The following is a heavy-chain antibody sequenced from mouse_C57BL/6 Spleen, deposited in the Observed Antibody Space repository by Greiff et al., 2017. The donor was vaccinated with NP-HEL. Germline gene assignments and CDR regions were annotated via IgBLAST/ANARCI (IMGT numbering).Heavy chain of an antibody. CDR3: ARGRAPYYFDY. J-gene: IGHJ2*01. V-gene: IGHV1-54*01. CDR1: GYAFTNYL. D-gene: IGHD3-1*01. CDR2: INPGSGGT. Sequence: VQLQQSGAELVRPGTSVKVSCKASGYAFTNYLIEWVKQRPGQGLEWIGVINPGSGGTNYNEKFKGKATLTADKSSSTAYMQLSSLTSEDSAVYFCARGRAPYYFDYWGQGTTLTVSS.